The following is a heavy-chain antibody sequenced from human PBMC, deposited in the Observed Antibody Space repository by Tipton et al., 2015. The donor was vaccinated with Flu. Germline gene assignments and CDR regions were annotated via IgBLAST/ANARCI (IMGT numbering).Heavy chain of an antibody. Sequence: SLRLSCAASGFTFSNYWVAWVRQAPGKGLEWVANIKQDGTDKNYVDSVKGRFTISRGNAKDSLYLQMNSLRAEDTALYYCARDTHGDLDYWGQGTLVTVAS. J-gene: IGHJ4*02. D-gene: IGHD4-17*01. V-gene: IGHV3-7*01. CDR3: ARDTHGDLDY. CDR1: GFTFSNYW. CDR2: IKQDGTDK.